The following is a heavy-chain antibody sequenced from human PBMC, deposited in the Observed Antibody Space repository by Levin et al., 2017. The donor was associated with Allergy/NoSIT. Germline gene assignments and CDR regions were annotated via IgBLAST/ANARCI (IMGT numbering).Heavy chain of an antibody. D-gene: IGHD3-22*01. V-gene: IGHV3-23*01. Sequence: GGSLRLSCAASGFTFSNYAMSWVRQAPGKGLEWFSGISGSGGTTYYADSVKGRFTISRDNSKNTVYLQMNSLRAEDTAVYYCAKDVLEYYYDTSSLQDIWGQGTMVTVSS. CDR2: ISGSGGTT. J-gene: IGHJ3*02. CDR1: GFTFSNYA. CDR3: AKDVLEYYYDTSSLQDI.